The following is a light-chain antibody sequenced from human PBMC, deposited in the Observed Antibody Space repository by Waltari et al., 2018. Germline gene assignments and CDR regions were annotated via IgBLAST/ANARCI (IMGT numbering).Light chain of an antibody. CDR1: QGIRSY. Sequence: DIQLTQSPSFLSASVGDRVTITCRASQGIRSYLAWYQQKPGKAPKLLISTASTLQSGGPSRFSGSGSGTEFTLTISSLQPEDFATYYCQHLNGYPITFGHGTRLEIK. J-gene: IGKJ5*01. CDR2: TAS. CDR3: QHLNGYPIT. V-gene: IGKV1-9*01.